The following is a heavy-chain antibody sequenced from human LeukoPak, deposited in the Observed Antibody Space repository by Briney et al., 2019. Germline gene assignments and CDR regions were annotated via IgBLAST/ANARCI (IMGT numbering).Heavy chain of an antibody. Sequence: PGGSLRLSCAAPGFTFSSYGMHWVRQAPGKGLEWVAVISYDGSNKYYADSVKGRFTISRDNSKNTLYPQMNSLRAEDTAVYYCAKDILAYCGGDCPFDYWGQGTLVTVSS. V-gene: IGHV3-30*18. CDR3: AKDILAYCGGDCPFDY. D-gene: IGHD2-21*02. CDR1: GFTFSSYG. CDR2: ISYDGSNK. J-gene: IGHJ4*02.